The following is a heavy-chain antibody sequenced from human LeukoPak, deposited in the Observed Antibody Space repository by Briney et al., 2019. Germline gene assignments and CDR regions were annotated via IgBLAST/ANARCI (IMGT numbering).Heavy chain of an antibody. V-gene: IGHV3-30*04. CDR1: GFTFSSYA. D-gene: IGHD6-13*01. Sequence: GRSLRLSCAASGFTFSSYAMHWVRQAPGKGLEWVAVISYDGSNKYYADSVKGRFTISRDNSKNTLYLQMNSLRAEDTAVYYCARPSYSSSWLPWDPFSANYYGMDVWGQGTTVTVSS. J-gene: IGHJ6*02. CDR2: ISYDGSNK. CDR3: ARPSYSSSWLPWDPFSANYYGMDV.